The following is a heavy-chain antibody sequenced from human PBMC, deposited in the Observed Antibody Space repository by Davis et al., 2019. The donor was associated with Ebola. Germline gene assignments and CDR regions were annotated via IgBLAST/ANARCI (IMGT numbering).Heavy chain of an antibody. V-gene: IGHV4-59*01. J-gene: IGHJ4*02. CDR2: IYHTGST. D-gene: IGHD5-24*01. CDR1: GGSISNFF. Sequence: PSETLSLTCSVSGGSISNFFWSWIRQPPGRGLEWIGYIYHTGSTSYNPSLKSRVTMSLDTSKNQVSLTVTSVTAADTAVYYCASRRDGYNAYFDSWGQGTLVTVSS. CDR3: ASRRDGYNAYFDS.